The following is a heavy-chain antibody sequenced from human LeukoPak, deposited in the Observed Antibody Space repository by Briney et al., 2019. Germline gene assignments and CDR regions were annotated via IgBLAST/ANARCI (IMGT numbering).Heavy chain of an antibody. V-gene: IGHV3-23*01. CDR2: ISGTTTST. D-gene: IGHD3-9*01. J-gene: IGHJ4*02. Sequence: GGSLRLSCAASGFTFSTYTLTWVCQAPGEGLEWVSAISGTTTSTYYADSVKGRFTISRDKSKNTLYLQMNSLRAEDTAVYYCADDFESPHWGQGTPVTVSS. CDR1: GFTFSTYT. CDR3: ADDFESPH.